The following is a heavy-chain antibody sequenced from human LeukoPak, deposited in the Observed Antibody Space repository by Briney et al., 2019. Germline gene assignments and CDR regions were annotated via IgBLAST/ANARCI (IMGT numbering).Heavy chain of an antibody. CDR3: AKGDYDFWSGYPDYYYYYGMDV. D-gene: IGHD3-3*01. CDR2: IGGSGDNT. Sequence: GGSLRLSCAASRFTFITTAMTWVRQAPGKGLEWVSLIGGSGDNTYYAYSVKGRFTISRDNSKNTLYLQMNSLRAEDTAVYYCAKGDYDFWSGYPDYYYYYGMDVWGPGITVTVSS. V-gene: IGHV3-23*01. CDR1: RFTFITTA. J-gene: IGHJ6*02.